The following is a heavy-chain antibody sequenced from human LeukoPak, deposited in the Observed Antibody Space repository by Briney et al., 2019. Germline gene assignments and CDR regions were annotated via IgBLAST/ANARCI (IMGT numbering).Heavy chain of an antibody. V-gene: IGHV4-59*12. CDR3: ARDSPPYYYDSSGYLNWFDP. J-gene: IGHJ5*02. D-gene: IGHD3-22*01. CDR2: IYYSGST. Sequence: SETLSLTCTVSGGSISSYYWSWIRQPPGKGLEWIGYIYYSGSTNYNPSLKSRVTISVDTSKNQFSLKLSSVTAADTAVYYCARDSPPYYYDSSGYLNWFDPWGQGTLVTVSS. CDR1: GGSISSYY.